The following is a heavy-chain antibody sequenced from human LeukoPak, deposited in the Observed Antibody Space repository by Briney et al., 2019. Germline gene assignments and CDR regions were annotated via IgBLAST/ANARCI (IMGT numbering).Heavy chain of an antibody. CDR1: GGSISSYY. V-gene: IGHV4-59*01. J-gene: IGHJ4*02. CDR2: IYYSGST. Sequence: SETLSLTCTVSGGSISSYYWSWIRQPPGKGLEWIGYIYYSGSTNYNPSLESRVTISVDTSKNQFFLKLSSVTAADTAVYYCAREYSSGWSGAGYWGQGTLVTVSS. CDR3: AREYSSGWSGAGY. D-gene: IGHD6-19*01.